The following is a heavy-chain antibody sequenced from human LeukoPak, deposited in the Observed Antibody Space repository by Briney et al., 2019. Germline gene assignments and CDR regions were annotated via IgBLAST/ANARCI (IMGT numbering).Heavy chain of an antibody. CDR2: KYARGSS. V-gene: IGHV4-4*07. CDR3: AMRDGYNRRSGDY. J-gene: IGHJ4*02. CDR1: GGSISNYY. D-gene: IGHD5-24*01. Sequence: SETLSLTCTVSGGSISNYYWSWIRQPAGKGLEWIGRKYARGSSNYNPPVQSRVTMSVDTSKNQFSLKLRSVTAADTAVYYCAMRDGYNRRSGDYWGQGTLVTVSS.